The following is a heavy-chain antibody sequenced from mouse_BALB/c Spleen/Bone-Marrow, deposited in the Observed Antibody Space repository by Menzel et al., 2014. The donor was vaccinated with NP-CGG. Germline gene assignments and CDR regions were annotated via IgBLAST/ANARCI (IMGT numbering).Heavy chain of an antibody. CDR2: INNGGTYT. Sequence: EVQGVESGGDLVKHGGSLKLSCAASGFTFSSYGMSWVRQTPDKRLEWVATINNGGTYTYYPDSVKGRFTISRDNAKNTLYLQMSSLKSEDTAMYYGALNWDSAYWGQGTLVTVSA. CDR1: GFTFSSYG. CDR3: ALNWDSAY. D-gene: IGHD4-1*02. J-gene: IGHJ3*01. V-gene: IGHV5-6*01.